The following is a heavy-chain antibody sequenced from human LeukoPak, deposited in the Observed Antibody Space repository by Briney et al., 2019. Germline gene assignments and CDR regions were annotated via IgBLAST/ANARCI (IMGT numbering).Heavy chain of an antibody. V-gene: IGHV4-34*09. CDR2: INHSGST. CDR3: ARAPLAYCGGDCYSGAFDI. D-gene: IGHD2-21*02. J-gene: IGHJ3*02. Sequence: SETLSLTCAVYGGSFSGYYWSWIRQPPGKGLEWIGEINHSGSTNYNPSLKSRVTISVDTSKNQFSLKLSSVTAADTAVYYCARAPLAYCGGDCYSGAFDIWGQGTMVTVPS. CDR1: GGSFSGYY.